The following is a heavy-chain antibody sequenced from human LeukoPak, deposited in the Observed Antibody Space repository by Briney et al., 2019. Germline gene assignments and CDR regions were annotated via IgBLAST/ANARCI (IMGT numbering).Heavy chain of an antibody. CDR3: ARGVGYGDSRHYDH. Sequence: SETLSLTCTVSGAATTSNYWAWIRQSPEKGLEWIGYIYNYGSTKYEPSLKSRVSISEDTAKNQFSLNLKSVAAADTAVYYCARGVGYGDSRHYDHWGHGILVTVSS. D-gene: IGHD4-17*01. CDR1: GAATTSNY. V-gene: IGHV4-59*01. J-gene: IGHJ4*01. CDR2: IYNYGST.